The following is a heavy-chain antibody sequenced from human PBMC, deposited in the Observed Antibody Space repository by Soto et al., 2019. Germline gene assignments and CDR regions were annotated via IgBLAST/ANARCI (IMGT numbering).Heavy chain of an antibody. CDR3: AKDIEPVANYYYYYGMDV. Sequence: GGSLRLSCAASGFTFDDYTMHWVRQAPGKGLEWVSLISWDGGSTYYADSVKGRFTISRDNSKNSLYLQMNSLRTEDTALYYCAKDIEPVANYYYYYGMDVWGQGTTVTVSS. D-gene: IGHD2-2*01. CDR2: ISWDGGST. J-gene: IGHJ6*02. CDR1: GFTFDDYT. V-gene: IGHV3-43*01.